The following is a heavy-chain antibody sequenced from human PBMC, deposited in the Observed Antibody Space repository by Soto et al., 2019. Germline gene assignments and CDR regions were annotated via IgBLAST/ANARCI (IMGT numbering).Heavy chain of an antibody. CDR3: ARGQRAAITMVRGGYNWFDP. CDR1: GGSFSGYY. J-gene: IGHJ5*02. Sequence: SSETLSLTCAVYGGSFSGYYWSWIRQPPGKGLEWIGEINHSGSTNYNPSLKSRVTISVDTSKNQFSLKLSSVTAADTAVYYCARGQRAAITMVRGGYNWFDPWGQGTLVTVS. D-gene: IGHD3-10*01. V-gene: IGHV4-34*01. CDR2: INHSGST.